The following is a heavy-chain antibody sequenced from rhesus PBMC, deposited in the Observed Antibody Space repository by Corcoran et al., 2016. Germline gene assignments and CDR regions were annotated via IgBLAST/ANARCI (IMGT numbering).Heavy chain of an antibody. CDR2: IYWDDDK. D-gene: IGHD4-11*01. J-gene: IGHJ4*01. Sequence: QVTLKESGPALVKPTQTLTLTCTFSGFSLSTSGMGVGWIRQPSRKTLEWLAHIYWDDDKRYRTSQKSWLTISKDTSKNQVVLTMTNMDPVDTATYYCARGGWTKPETTPFDYWGQGVLVTVSS. V-gene: IGHV2-1*01. CDR3: ARGGWTKPETTPFDY. CDR1: GFSLSTSGMG.